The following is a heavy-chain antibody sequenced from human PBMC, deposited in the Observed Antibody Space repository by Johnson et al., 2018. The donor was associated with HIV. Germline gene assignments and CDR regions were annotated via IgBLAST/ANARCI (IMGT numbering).Heavy chain of an antibody. J-gene: IGHJ3*02. D-gene: IGHD3-22*01. CDR2: ISYDGSNK. CDR3: AREGVMIVVVPHAFDI. V-gene: IGHV3-30*04. CDR1: GFTFSSYA. Sequence: QVQLVESGGGVVQPGRSLRLSCAASGFTFSSYAMHWVRQAPCKGLEWVAVISYDGSNKYYVDSVKGRFTFSRDNAKNSLYLQMNSLRAEDTALYYCAREGVMIVVVPHAFDIWGQGTMVTVSS.